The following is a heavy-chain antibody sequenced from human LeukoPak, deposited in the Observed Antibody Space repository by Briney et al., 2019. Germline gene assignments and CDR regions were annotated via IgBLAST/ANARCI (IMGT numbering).Heavy chain of an antibody. V-gene: IGHV3-23*01. CDR1: GFTFSSYA. J-gene: IGHJ3*02. Sequence: GGSLRLSCAASGFTFSSYAMSWVRQAPGKGLEWVSVISGSGGSTYYADSVKGRFTISRDNSKNTLYLQMNSLRAEDTAVYYCARVGRDYDSSGPTEPDAFDIWGQGTMVTVSS. CDR3: ARVGRDYDSSGPTEPDAFDI. CDR2: ISGSGGST. D-gene: IGHD3-22*01.